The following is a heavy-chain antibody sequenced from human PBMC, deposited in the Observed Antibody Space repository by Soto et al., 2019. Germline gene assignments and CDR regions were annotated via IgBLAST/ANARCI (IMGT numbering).Heavy chain of an antibody. CDR3: LSGRGY. J-gene: IGHJ4*02. V-gene: IGHV3-11*04. Sequence: VGSLRLSCAASGFTFSDYYLSWIRQAPGKGLEWVSYIGSSGNSKYYADSVKGRFTISRDNAKNSVSLQMNSLRAEDAAVYYCLSGRGYWGQGTLVTVSS. CDR2: IGSSGNSK. CDR1: GFTFSDYY.